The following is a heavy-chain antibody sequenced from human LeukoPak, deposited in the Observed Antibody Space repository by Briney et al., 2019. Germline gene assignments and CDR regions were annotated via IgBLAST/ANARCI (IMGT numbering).Heavy chain of an antibody. CDR1: GGSISSYY. V-gene: IGHV4-59*01. CDR3: ARGRYYYGSSGYNDFDY. CDR2: IYYSGTT. Sequence: SETLSLTCTVSGGSISSYYWSWIRQPPGKGLEWIGYIYYSGTTNYNPSLKSRVTISVDTSKNQLSLKLSSVTAVDTAVYYCARGRYYYGSSGYNDFDYWGQGTLVTVSS. J-gene: IGHJ4*02. D-gene: IGHD3-22*01.